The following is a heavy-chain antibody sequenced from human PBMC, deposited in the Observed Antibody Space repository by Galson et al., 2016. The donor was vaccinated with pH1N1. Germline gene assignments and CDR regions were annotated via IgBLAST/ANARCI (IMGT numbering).Heavy chain of an antibody. CDR2: TYYRSKWYN. CDR3: VKYFKGYFYYMDV. CDR1: GDSVSSNSAT. Sequence: CAISGDSVSSNSATWNWIRQSPSRGLEWLGRTYYRSKWYNDYAESVKSRIIISPDTSKNQLSLQLNSVTPADTALYYCVKYFKGYFYYMDVWGKGTTVTVSS. D-gene: IGHD2/OR15-2a*01. J-gene: IGHJ6*03. V-gene: IGHV6-1*01.